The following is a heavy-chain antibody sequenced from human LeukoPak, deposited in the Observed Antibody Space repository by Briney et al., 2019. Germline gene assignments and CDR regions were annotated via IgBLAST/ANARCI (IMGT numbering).Heavy chain of an antibody. CDR2: IYYSGST. J-gene: IGHJ3*02. V-gene: IGHV4-59*08. CDR3: ARRFGSGNYLFTFDI. D-gene: IGHD1-26*01. Sequence: PSETLSLTCTVSGDSISSYYWSWIRQPPGKGLEWIGYIYYSGSTNYNPSLKSRVTISVDTSKNQFSLKLSSVTAADTAVYYCARRFGSGNYLFTFDIWGQGTMVAVSS. CDR1: GDSISSYY.